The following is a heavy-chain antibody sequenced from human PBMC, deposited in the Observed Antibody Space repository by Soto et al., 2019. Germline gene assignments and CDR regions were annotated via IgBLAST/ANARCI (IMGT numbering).Heavy chain of an antibody. D-gene: IGHD3-3*01. CDR3: AKDFAIFGVAADNYGMDV. CDR2: ISYDENNK. V-gene: IGHV3-30*18. CDR1: GFTFSSYG. J-gene: IGHJ6*02. Sequence: GGSLRLSCAASGFTFSSYGMHWVRQAPGKGLEWVAVISYDENNKDHADSVKGRFTISRDNSKSTLYLQMNSLRAEDTAVYHCAKDFAIFGVAADNYGMDVWGQGTTVTVSS.